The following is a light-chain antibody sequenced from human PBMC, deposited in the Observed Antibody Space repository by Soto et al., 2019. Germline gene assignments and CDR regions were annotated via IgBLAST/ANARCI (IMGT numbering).Light chain of an antibody. CDR1: SSDVGDYNY. Sequence: QSALTQPPSASGSPGQSVTISCIGTSSDVGDYNYVSWYQQHPGKAPKLMIYEVSKRPSGVPDRFSGSKSGNTASLTVSGLQAEDEADYYCISYAGSNNLFGGGTKLTVL. J-gene: IGLJ3*02. CDR3: ISYAGSNNL. V-gene: IGLV2-8*01. CDR2: EVS.